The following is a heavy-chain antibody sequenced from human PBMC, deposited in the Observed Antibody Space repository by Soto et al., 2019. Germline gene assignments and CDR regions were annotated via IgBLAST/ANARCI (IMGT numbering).Heavy chain of an antibody. CDR3: ARSGGLGDYYGMDV. V-gene: IGHV1-69*02. J-gene: IGHJ6*02. Sequence: QVQLVQSGAEVKKPGSSVKVSCKASGGTFSSYTISWVRQAPGQGREWMGRIIPILGIANYAQKFQGRVTITADKSTSTAYMELSSLRSEDTAVYYCARSGGLGDYYGMDVWGQGTTVTVSS. D-gene: IGHD3-10*01. CDR1: GGTFSSYT. CDR2: IIPILGIA.